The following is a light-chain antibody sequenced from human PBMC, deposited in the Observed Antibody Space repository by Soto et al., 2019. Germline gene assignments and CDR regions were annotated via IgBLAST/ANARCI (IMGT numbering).Light chain of an antibody. CDR3: QQLNSFPIT. CDR2: AAS. J-gene: IGKJ5*01. V-gene: IGKV1-39*01. Sequence: DIQMTQPPSSLSASVGDRVTIPCRASQSISSYLNWYQQKPGKAPKLLIYAASSLQSGVPSRFSGSGSGTDFTLTISSLQPEDFATYYCQQLNSFPITFGQGTRLEIK. CDR1: QSISSY.